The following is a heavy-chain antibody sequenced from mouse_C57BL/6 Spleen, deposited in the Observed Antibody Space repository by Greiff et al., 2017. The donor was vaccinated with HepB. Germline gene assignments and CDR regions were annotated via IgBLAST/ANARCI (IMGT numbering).Heavy chain of an antibody. CDR1: GYAFSSSW. CDR2: IYPGDGDT. J-gene: IGHJ4*01. Sequence: QVQLQQSGPELVKPGASVKISCKASGYAFSSSWMNWVKQRPGKGLEWIGRIYPGDGDTNYNGKFKGKATLTADKSSSTAYMQLSSLTYEDSAVYFCARAYYYGSSYDAMDYWGQGTSVTVSS. D-gene: IGHD1-1*01. V-gene: IGHV1-82*01. CDR3: ARAYYYGSSYDAMDY.